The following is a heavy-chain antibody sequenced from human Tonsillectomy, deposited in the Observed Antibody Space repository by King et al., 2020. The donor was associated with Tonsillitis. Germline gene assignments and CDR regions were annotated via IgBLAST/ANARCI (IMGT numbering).Heavy chain of an antibody. D-gene: IGHD5-18*01. V-gene: IGHV4-34*01. CDR1: GGSFSDYY. CDR2: VNHIGRA. CDR3: ARGMSRRGGYRYGKNKWYYYYMDV. J-gene: IGHJ6*03. Sequence: VQLQQWGAGLLKPSETLSLNCAVYGGSFSDYYWIWIRQSPGKGLEWIGDVNHIGRASYNPSLEGRDAISVDTSKNKFSLRSTSVTAADTAVYYCARGMSRRGGYRYGKNKWYYYYMDVWGEGTTVTVSS.